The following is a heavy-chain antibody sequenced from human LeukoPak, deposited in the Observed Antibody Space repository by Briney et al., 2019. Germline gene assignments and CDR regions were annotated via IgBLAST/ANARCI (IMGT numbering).Heavy chain of an antibody. J-gene: IGHJ4*02. CDR3: AHRPPWGYDSSGYPLVN. Sequence: SGPTLVKPTQTLTLTCTFSGFSLSTSGVGVGWIRQPPEKALEWLALIYWDDDKRYSPSLKSRLTITKDTSKNQVVLTMTNMDPVDTATYYCAHRPPWGYDSSGYPLVNWGQGTLVTVSS. V-gene: IGHV2-5*02. CDR1: GFSLSTSGVG. CDR2: IYWDDDK. D-gene: IGHD3-22*01.